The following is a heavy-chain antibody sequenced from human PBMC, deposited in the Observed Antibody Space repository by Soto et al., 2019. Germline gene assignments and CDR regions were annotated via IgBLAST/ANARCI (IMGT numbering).Heavy chain of an antibody. D-gene: IGHD1-1*01. CDR2: IIPILGIA. J-gene: IGHJ4*02. Sequence: QVQLVQSGAAVKKPGSSVKVSCKASGGTFSSYTINWVRQAPGQGLEWMGRIIPILGIANYAQKFQGRVTITADKSTPTAYMDPSRPRSEDTAVYYCGNNHGHFDYWGKGTLATVSS. CDR3: GNNHGHFDY. V-gene: IGHV1-69*02. CDR1: GGTFSSYT.